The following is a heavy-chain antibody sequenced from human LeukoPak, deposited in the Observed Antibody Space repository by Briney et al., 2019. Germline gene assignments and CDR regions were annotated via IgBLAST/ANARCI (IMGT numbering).Heavy chain of an antibody. CDR1: GFTFSSYA. V-gene: IGHV3-30*04. CDR2: ISYDGSNK. CDR3: AREGARAVVVPAAVFDY. Sequence: GGSLRLSCAASGFTFSSYAMQWVRQAPGKGREWVAVISYDGSNKYYADSVKGRFTISRDNSKNTLYLQMNSLRAEDTAVYYCAREGARAVVVPAAVFDYWGQGTLVTVSS. J-gene: IGHJ4*02. D-gene: IGHD2-2*01.